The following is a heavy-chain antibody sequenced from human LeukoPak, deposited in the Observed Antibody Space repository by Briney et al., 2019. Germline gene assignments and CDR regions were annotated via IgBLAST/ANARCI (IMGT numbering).Heavy chain of an antibody. Sequence: SETLSLTCTVSGGSISSYYWSWIRQPPGKGLEWIGYIYYSGSTNYNPSLKSRVTISVDTSKNQFSLKLSSVTAADTAVYYCARRLLICSGGSCYSRYNWFDPWGQGTLVTVSS. CDR2: IYYSGST. CDR3: ARRLLICSGGSCYSRYNWFDP. V-gene: IGHV4-59*08. CDR1: GGSISSYY. J-gene: IGHJ5*02. D-gene: IGHD2-15*01.